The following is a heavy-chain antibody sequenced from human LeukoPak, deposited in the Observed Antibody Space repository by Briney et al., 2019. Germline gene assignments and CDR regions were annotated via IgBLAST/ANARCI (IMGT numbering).Heavy chain of an antibody. CDR2: IYYNRNT. J-gene: IGHJ4*02. D-gene: IGHD5-24*01. V-gene: IGHV4-39*01. CDR1: GDSIRNSNHY. CDR3: MRHEEEDGYNAKPFDS. Sequence: SETLSLTCSVSGDSIRNSNHYWGWVRQPPGKGLEWLGTIYYNRNTYYSPSLWGRITIYVDTSKNEFSLSLTSVTTADTAVYFCMRHEEEDGYNAKPFDSWGQGTLLTVSP.